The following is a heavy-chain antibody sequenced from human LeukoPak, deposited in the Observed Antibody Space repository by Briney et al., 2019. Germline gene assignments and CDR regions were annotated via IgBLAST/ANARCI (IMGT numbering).Heavy chain of an antibody. J-gene: IGHJ4*02. Sequence: SETLSLTCAVYGGSFSGYYWSWIRQPPGEGLEWIREINHSGSTNFNPSLKSRVTISVDTSKNQFSLKLSSVTAADTAVYYCARASGTSPVDFDYWGQGTLVTVSS. CDR3: ARASGTSPVDFDY. D-gene: IGHD1-1*01. CDR2: INHSGST. V-gene: IGHV4-34*01. CDR1: GGSFSGYY.